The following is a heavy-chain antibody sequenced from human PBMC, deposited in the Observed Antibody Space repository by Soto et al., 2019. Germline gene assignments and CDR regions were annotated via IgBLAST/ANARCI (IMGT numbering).Heavy chain of an antibody. J-gene: IGHJ4*02. Sequence: QVQLVQSGAEVKKPGASVKLSCKASGYTFSDHDISWVRQASGQGPEWLGWMNPNSGDTGYAQNFQGRVTMTRDTSKRTAYMELSSLRSEDTAVYYCARVGGNWNDGYFDYWGEGTLVTVSS. CDR3: ARVGGNWNDGYFDY. V-gene: IGHV1-8*01. CDR2: MNPNSGDT. D-gene: IGHD1-1*01. CDR1: GYTFSDHD.